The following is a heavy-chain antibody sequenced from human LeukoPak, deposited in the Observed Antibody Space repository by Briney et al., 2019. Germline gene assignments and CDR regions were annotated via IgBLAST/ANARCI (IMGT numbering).Heavy chain of an antibody. V-gene: IGHV3-23*01. D-gene: IGHD6-6*01. J-gene: IGHJ4*02. Sequence: GGSLRLSCAASGFTFSSYAMSWVRQAPGKGLEWVSAISGSGGSTYYADSVKGRFTISRDNSKTTLYLQMNSLRAEDTAVYYCAKEGDEYSSSPVDYWGQGTLVTVSS. CDR1: GFTFSSYA. CDR2: ISGSGGST. CDR3: AKEGDEYSSSPVDY.